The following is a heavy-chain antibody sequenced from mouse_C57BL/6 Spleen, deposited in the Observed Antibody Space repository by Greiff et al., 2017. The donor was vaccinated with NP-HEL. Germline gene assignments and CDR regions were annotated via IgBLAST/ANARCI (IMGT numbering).Heavy chain of an antibody. Sequence: VQLHESGAELVKPGASVKISCKASGYAFSSYWMNWVKQRPGKGLEWIGQIYPGDGDTNYNGKFKGKATLTADKSSSTAYMQLSSLTSEDSAVYFCARGNYGSSGWYFDVWGTGTTVTVSS. D-gene: IGHD1-1*01. J-gene: IGHJ1*03. CDR3: ARGNYGSSGWYFDV. CDR2: IYPGDGDT. CDR1: GYAFSSYW. V-gene: IGHV1-80*01.